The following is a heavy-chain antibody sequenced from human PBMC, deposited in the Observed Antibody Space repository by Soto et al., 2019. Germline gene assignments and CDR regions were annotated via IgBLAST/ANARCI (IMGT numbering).Heavy chain of an antibody. Sequence: PSETLSLTCSLYSGSLSGYYWSWIRQPPGKGLEWIGEINHSGSTNYNPSLKSRVTISVDTSKNQFSLKLSSVTAADTAVYYCARGNGYCSSTSCTQYYYYGMDVWGQGTTVTVAS. CDR3: ARGNGYCSSTSCTQYYYYGMDV. J-gene: IGHJ6*02. CDR1: SGSLSGYY. CDR2: INHSGST. D-gene: IGHD2-2*03. V-gene: IGHV4-34*01.